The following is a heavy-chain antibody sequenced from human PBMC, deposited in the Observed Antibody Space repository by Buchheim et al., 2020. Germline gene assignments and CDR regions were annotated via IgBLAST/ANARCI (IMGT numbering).Heavy chain of an antibody. J-gene: IGHJ4*02. V-gene: IGHV4-31*03. D-gene: IGHD4-17*01. Sequence: QVQLQESGPGLVKPSQTLSLTCTVSGGSISSGGYYWNWIRQHAGKGLEWIGYIYYSGSTYYNTSLKSRVTISVDTSKNQFSLKLSAVTAADTAVYYCARDVARGGDHYFDYWGQGTL. CDR2: IYYSGST. CDR1: GGSISSGGYY. CDR3: ARDVARGGDHYFDY.